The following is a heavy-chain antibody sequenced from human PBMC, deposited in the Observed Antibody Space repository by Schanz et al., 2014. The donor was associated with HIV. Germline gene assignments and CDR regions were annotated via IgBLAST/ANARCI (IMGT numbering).Heavy chain of an antibody. Sequence: QVQLVQSGAEVKKPGASVKVSCKAFGYTFTGYYIHWVRQAPGQGLEWMGWISAYNGNTNYAQKLQGRVTMTTDTSTSTAYMDLRSLRSDDTAVYYCARGAAEMATMTPWRYWGQGTLVTVSS. J-gene: IGHJ4*02. D-gene: IGHD5-12*01. CDR3: ARGAAEMATMTPWRY. CDR1: GYTFTGYY. CDR2: ISAYNGNT. V-gene: IGHV1-18*04.